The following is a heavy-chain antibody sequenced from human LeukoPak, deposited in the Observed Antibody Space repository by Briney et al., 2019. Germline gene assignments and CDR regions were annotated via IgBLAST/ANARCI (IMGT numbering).Heavy chain of an antibody. CDR1: YGSVSSGSSY. D-gene: IGHD1-7*01. J-gene: IGHJ5*02. CDR2: IYYSGST. CDR3: ARDLGAGTWFDP. Sequence: SETLSLTCTVSYGSVSSGSSYWSWIRQPPGKGLEWIGSIYYSGSTNYNPSLKGQVTISVDTSKNQFSLKLRSATAEDTAVYYCARDLGAGTWFDPWGQGTLVTVSS. V-gene: IGHV4-61*01.